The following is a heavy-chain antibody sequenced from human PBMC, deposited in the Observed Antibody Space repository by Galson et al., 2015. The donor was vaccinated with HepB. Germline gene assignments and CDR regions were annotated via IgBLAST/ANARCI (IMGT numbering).Heavy chain of an antibody. J-gene: IGHJ4*02. CDR1: GFTFSSYA. CDR2: IIPIFGTA. D-gene: IGHD3-22*01. CDR3: ARVGNDDSSGYYLYFFDY. V-gene: IGHV1-69*13. Sequence: SVKVSCKASGFTFSSYAISWVRQAPGQGLEWMGGIIPIFGTANYAQKLQGRVTISADESTSTAYMELSSLRSEDTAVYYCARVGNDDSSGYYLYFFDYWGQGTLVTVSS.